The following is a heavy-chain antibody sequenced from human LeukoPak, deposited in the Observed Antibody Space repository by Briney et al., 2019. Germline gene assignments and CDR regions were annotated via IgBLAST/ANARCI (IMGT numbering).Heavy chain of an antibody. V-gene: IGHV1-8*01. CDR2: MNPNSGNT. J-gene: IGHJ4*02. D-gene: IGHD5-12*01. CDR1: GYTFTSYD. CDR3: ARGYIVATITFDYFDY. Sequence: GASVKVSCKASGYTFTSYDINWVRQATGQGLEWMGWMNPNSGNTGYAQKFQGRVTMTRNTSISTAYMELSGLRSEDTAVYYCARGYIVATITFDYFDYWGQGTLVTVSS.